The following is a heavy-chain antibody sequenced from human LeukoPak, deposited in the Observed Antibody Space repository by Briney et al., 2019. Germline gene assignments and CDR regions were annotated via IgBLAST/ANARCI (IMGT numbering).Heavy chain of an antibody. Sequence: GGSLRLSCAASGFTFSSYAMHWVRQAPGKGLEWVAVISYDGSNKYYADSVKGRFTISSDNSKNTLYLQMNSLRVVDTALYYCARDSYGMDVWGQGTTVTVSS. CDR2: ISYDGSNK. V-gene: IGHV3-30-3*01. J-gene: IGHJ6*02. CDR3: ARDSYGMDV. CDR1: GFTFSSYA.